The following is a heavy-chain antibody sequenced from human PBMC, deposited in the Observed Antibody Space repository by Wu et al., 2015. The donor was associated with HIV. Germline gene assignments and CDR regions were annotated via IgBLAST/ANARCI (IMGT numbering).Heavy chain of an antibody. V-gene: IGHV1-2*02. CDR1: GYTFTGFF. CDR3: ARDAPYYYEASGYPDY. J-gene: IGHJ4*02. Sequence: QVQLVQSGTEVKKPGASVRVSCRASGYTFTGFFIHWIRQAPGQDLEWMGYMLPQSGDTIYSEKFQGRVSMTRDTSMSTAYLELRGLRPDDTAVYFCARDAPYYYEASGYPDYWGQGTLVTVSS. CDR2: MLPQSGDT. D-gene: IGHD3-22*01.